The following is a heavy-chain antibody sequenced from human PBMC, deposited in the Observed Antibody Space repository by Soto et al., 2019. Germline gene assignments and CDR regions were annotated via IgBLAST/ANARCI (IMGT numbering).Heavy chain of an antibody. CDR3: ARDLAVNYGDYDY. J-gene: IGHJ4*02. CDR1: GFTFSSYG. CDR2: IWYDGSNK. D-gene: IGHD4-17*01. V-gene: IGHV3-33*01. Sequence: PGGSLRLSCAASGFTFSSYGMHWVRQAPGKGLEWVAVIWYDGSNKYYADSVKGRFTISRDNSKNTLYLQMNSLRAEDTAVYYCARDLAVNYGDYDYWGQGTLVTVSS.